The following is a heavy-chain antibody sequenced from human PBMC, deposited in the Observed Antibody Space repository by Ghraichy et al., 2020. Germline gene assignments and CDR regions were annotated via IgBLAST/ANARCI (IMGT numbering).Heavy chain of an antibody. CDR3: AKDAETSIPPYYFDF. CDR1: GFTFSRFA. D-gene: IGHD2-21*01. V-gene: IGHV3-23*01. J-gene: IGHJ4*02. CDR2: IGGSVGKT. Sequence: GESLNISCAASGFTFSRFAMNWVRQAPGKGLEWVSSIGGSVGKTYYADSVKGRFTISRDDSKTRLYLQMNSLRAEDTAVYYCAKDAETSIPPYYFDFWGQGTLVTVSS.